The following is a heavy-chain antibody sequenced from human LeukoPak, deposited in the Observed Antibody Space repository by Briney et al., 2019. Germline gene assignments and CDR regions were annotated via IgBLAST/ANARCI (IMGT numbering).Heavy chain of an antibody. D-gene: IGHD6-13*01. CDR2: IYYSGST. CDR1: GDSISNFY. Sequence: NPSETLSLTCAVSGDSISNFYWSWIRQPPGKGLEWIGYIYYSGSTNYNPSLKSRVTISVDTSKNKFSLKLSSVTAADTAVYYCAREVVAAAGTVDYWGQGTLVIVSS. V-gene: IGHV4-59*01. J-gene: IGHJ4*02. CDR3: AREVVAAAGTVDY.